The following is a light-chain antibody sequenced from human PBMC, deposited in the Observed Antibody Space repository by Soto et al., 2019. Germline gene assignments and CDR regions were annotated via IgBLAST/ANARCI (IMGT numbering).Light chain of an antibody. CDR2: AAS. CDR1: QSILSSY. Sequence: EIVLTQSPGTLSLSPGESATLSCRASQSILSSYLGWYQKPPGQAPRLLIYAASDSATVIPDRFSGSGSGTDFTLTISRLEPEDFAVYYCQQYTSSPPFTFGQGTRLEIK. CDR3: QQYTSSPPFT. V-gene: IGKV3-20*01. J-gene: IGKJ5*01.